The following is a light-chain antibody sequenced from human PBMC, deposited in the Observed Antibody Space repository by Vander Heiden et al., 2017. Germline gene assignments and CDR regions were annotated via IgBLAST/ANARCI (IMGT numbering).Light chain of an antibody. CDR3: QSYDSSLSGL. J-gene: IGLJ2*01. CDR2: GNS. V-gene: IGLV1-40*01. CDR1: SSNIGAGYD. Sequence: QSVPTQPPSASGAPGQRVTISCTGSSSNIGAGYDVHWYQQLPGTAPKLLIYGNSNRPSGVPDRFSGSKSGTSASLAITGLQAEDEADYYCQSYDSSLSGLFGGGTKLTVL.